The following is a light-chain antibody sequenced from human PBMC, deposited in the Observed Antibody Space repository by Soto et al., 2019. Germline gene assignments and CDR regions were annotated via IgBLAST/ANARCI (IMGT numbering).Light chain of an antibody. CDR1: QTISNW. CDR3: QHYSVYPWT. CDR2: KAS. J-gene: IGKJ1*01. V-gene: IGKV1-5*03. Sequence: DIQMTQSPSTLSASVEDRVAITCRASQTISNWLAWYQQKPGKAPKLLIYKASGLQSGVPSRFSGSGSGTEFTLTISSLQPDDFATYYCQHYSVYPWTFGQGTKVDIK.